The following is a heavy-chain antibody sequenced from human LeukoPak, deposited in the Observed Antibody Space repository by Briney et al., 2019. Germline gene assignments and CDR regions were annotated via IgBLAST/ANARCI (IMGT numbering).Heavy chain of an antibody. J-gene: IGHJ4*02. CDR2: VYYSGST. D-gene: IGHD6-13*01. V-gene: IGHV4-61*08. CDR3: ARQMGSSWFPNFDY. Sequence: SETLSLTCTVSGGSISSGGYYWSWIRQHPGKGLEWIGYVYYSGSTNYNPSLKSRVTISVDTSKNQFSLKLSSVTAADTAVYYCARQMGSSWFPNFDYWGQGTLVTVSS. CDR1: GGSISSGGYY.